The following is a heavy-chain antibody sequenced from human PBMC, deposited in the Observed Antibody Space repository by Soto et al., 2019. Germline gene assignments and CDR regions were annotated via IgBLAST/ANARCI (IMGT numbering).Heavy chain of an antibody. J-gene: IGHJ5*02. Sequence: QVQLVQSGAEVKKPGASVKVSCKASGYTFTSYAMHWVRQAPGQRLEWMGWINAGNGNTKYSQKFQGRVTLTRDTSASTAYMELSSLRSEDTAVYYCARAYIVVVVAANWFDPWGRGTLVTVSS. CDR3: ARAYIVVVVAANWFDP. V-gene: IGHV1-3*01. D-gene: IGHD2-15*01. CDR2: INAGNGNT. CDR1: GYTFTSYA.